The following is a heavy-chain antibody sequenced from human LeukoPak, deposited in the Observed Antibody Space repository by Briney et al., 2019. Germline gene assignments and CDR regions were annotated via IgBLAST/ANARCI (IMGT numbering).Heavy chain of an antibody. D-gene: IGHD2-15*01. J-gene: IGHJ6*01. V-gene: IGHV3-23*01. CDR2: ISDSGGTT. CDR1: GFTLSSYA. CDR3: AKVNGYCSVCSCYSTGSYYYHGMDV. Sequence: GGSLRLSCAASGFTLSSYAMSWVRQAPGKGLEWVANISDSGGTTYYADSVKGRFTVSRDNSKNTLYLQMNSLRAEDTAGYYCAKVNGYCSVCSCYSTGSYYYHGMDVWGKGTTVTVSP.